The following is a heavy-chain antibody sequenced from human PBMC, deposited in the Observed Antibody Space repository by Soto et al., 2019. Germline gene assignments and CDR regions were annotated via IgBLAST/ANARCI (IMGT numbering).Heavy chain of an antibody. CDR1: EGTFNSYA. J-gene: IGHJ4*02. CDR3: ASGASRWYPYFFDS. V-gene: IGHV1-69*01. Sequence: QAQVVQSGAEVRKPGSSVKLSCKASEGTFNSYAIAWVRQAPGQGLEWMGGIIPYYTTLNYAQKFQDRVTITADDCTNTVYMELSSLRSDDTAVYFCASGASRWYPYFFDSWAQGTLVTVSS. D-gene: IGHD6-13*01. CDR2: IIPYYTTL.